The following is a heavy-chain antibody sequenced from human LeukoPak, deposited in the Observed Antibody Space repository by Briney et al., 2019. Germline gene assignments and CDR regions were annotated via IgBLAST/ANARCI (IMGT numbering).Heavy chain of an antibody. CDR3: AGAVANTDPYYYYYGMDV. D-gene: IGHD6-19*01. Sequence: ASVRVSCKASGYTFTGYYMHWVRQAPGQGLEWMGWINPNSGGSNYAQKFQGRVTMTRDTSISTAYMELSRLRSDDTAVYYCAGAVANTDPYYYYYGMDVWGQGTTVTVSS. CDR1: GYTFTGYY. J-gene: IGHJ6*02. CDR2: INPNSGGS. V-gene: IGHV1-2*02.